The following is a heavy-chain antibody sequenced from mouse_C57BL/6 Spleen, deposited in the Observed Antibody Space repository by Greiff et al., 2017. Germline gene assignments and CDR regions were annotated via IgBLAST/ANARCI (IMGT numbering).Heavy chain of an antibody. D-gene: IGHD2-1*01. CDR1: GFTFSDYG. Sequence: EVKLVESGGGLVKPGGSLKLSCAASGFTFSDYGMHWVRQAPAKGLEWVAYISSGSSTIYYADTVKGRFTISRDNAKNTLFLQRTSLRSEDTAMYYCARGGNYEAMDYWGQGTSVTVSS. J-gene: IGHJ4*01. CDR2: ISSGSSTI. V-gene: IGHV5-17*01. CDR3: ARGGNYEAMDY.